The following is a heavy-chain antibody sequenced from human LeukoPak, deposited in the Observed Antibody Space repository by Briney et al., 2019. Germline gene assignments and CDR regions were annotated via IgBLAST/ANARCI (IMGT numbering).Heavy chain of an antibody. D-gene: IGHD3-22*01. V-gene: IGHV4-4*07. CDR1: GGSISSYY. Sequence: PSETLSLTCTVSGGSISSYYWSWIRQPAGKGLEWIGRIYTSGSTNYNPSLKSRVTMSVDTSKNQFSLKLSSVTAADTAVYYCARQLSPYYDSSGYSQFDPWGQGTLVTVSS. CDR2: IYTSGST. J-gene: IGHJ5*02. CDR3: ARQLSPYYDSSGYSQFDP.